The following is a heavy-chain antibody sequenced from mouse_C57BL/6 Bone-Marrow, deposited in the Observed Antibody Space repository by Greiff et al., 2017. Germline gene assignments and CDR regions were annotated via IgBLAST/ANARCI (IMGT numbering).Heavy chain of an antibody. V-gene: IGHV1-69*01. CDR1: GYTFTSYW. J-gene: IGHJ1*03. CDR3: ASDFFDV. D-gene: IGHD2-13*01. CDR2: IDPSDSYT. Sequence: VQLQQPGAELVMPGASVKLSCKASGYTFTSYWMHWVKQRPGQGLEWIGEIDPSDSYTNYNQKFKGKATLTVDKSSSTAYMQLSSLTSEDSAVYYCASDFFDVWGTGTTVTVSS.